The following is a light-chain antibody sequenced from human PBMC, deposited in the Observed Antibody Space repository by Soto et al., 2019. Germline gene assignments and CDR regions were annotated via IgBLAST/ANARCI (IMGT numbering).Light chain of an antibody. Sequence: EIVMTQSPATLSVSPGERVTLSCRASQSISTNLAWYQQKPGQAPRLLIYGASTRATGIPARFSGSGSGTEVTVTISSLQSEDFAVYYCQQYNDWPRTFGHGTKVEI. CDR3: QQYNDWPRT. CDR1: QSISTN. CDR2: GAS. J-gene: IGKJ1*01. V-gene: IGKV3-15*01.